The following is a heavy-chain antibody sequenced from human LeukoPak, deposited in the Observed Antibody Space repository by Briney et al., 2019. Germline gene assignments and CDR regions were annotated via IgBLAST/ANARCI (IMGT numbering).Heavy chain of an antibody. CDR3: ARPRDTAMVWDAAFDI. CDR2: INPNSGGT. D-gene: IGHD5-18*01. Sequence: GASVKVSCKASGYTFTGYYMHWVRQAPGQGLEWMGWINPNSGGTNYAQKFQGRVTMTRDTSISTAYMELSRLRSDDTAVYYCARPRDTAMVWDAAFDIWGQGTMVTVSS. CDR1: GYTFTGYY. V-gene: IGHV1-2*02. J-gene: IGHJ3*02.